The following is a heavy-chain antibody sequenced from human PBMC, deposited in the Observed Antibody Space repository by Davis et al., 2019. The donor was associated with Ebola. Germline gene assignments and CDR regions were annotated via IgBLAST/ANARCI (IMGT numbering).Heavy chain of an antibody. D-gene: IGHD3-22*01. CDR1: GFTFSNYD. Sequence: PGGSLRLSCAASGFTFSNYDMHWVRQAPGKGLEWVAFIWANGDHRDYADSVKGRFTISRDNSKNTLDLQMDSLRAEDTAVYYCVSDPPSSGFNFRDWGQGAQVAVSS. J-gene: IGHJ1*01. V-gene: IGHV3-33*08. CDR2: IWANGDHR. CDR3: VSDPPSSGFNFRD.